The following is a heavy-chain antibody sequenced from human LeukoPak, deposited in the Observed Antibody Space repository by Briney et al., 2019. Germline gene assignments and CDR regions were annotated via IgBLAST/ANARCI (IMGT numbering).Heavy chain of an antibody. CDR1: GGSISSYY. D-gene: IGHD3-3*01. J-gene: IGHJ5*02. Sequence: SETLSLTCTVSGGSISSYYWSWIRQPPGKGLEWIGYIYYSGSTNYNPSLKSRVTISVDTSKNQFSLKLSSVTAADTAVYYCARGLNYDFWSGHLGWFDPWGQGTLVTVSS. V-gene: IGHV4-59*01. CDR2: IYYSGST. CDR3: ARGLNYDFWSGHLGWFDP.